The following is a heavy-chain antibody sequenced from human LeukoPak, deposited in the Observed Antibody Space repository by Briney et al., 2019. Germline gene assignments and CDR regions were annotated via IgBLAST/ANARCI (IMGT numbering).Heavy chain of an antibody. D-gene: IGHD1-26*01. V-gene: IGHV3-21*04. J-gene: IGHJ5*02. Sequence: PGGSLRLSCAASGFTFSSYSMNWVRQAPGKGLEWVSSISSSSSYIYYADSVKGRFTISRDNAKNSLYLQMNSLRAEDTAVYYCAKWVGATDWFDPWGQGTLVTVSS. CDR2: ISSSSSYI. CDR3: AKWVGATDWFDP. CDR1: GFTFSSYS.